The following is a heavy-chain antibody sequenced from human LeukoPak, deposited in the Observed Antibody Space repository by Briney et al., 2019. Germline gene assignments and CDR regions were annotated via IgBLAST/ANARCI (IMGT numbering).Heavy chain of an antibody. J-gene: IGHJ4*02. CDR1: EYTFTDYY. Sequence: ASVKVSCKASEYTFTDYYIHWMRQAPGQGLEWMGWINCKSGATSYAQKFRGRVTMTKDRPISTAYMELSSLRSEDTAVYYCARGGGGGSYYDFDYWGQGTLVTVSS. CDR3: ARGGGGGSYYDFDY. CDR2: INCKSGAT. V-gene: IGHV1-2*02. D-gene: IGHD1-26*01.